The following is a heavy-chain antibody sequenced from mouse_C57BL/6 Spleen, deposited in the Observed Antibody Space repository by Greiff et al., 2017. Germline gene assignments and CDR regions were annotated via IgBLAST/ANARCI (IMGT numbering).Heavy chain of an antibody. D-gene: IGHD1-1*01. CDR2: IDPETGGT. J-gene: IGHJ3*01. V-gene: IGHV1-15*01. CDR3: TRDGYYYGSSLFAY. CDR1: GYTFTDYE. Sequence: QVQLQQSGAELVRPGASVTLSCKASGYTFTDYEMHWVKQTPVHGLEWIGAIDPETGGTAYNQKFKGKAILTADKSSSTAYMELRSLTSEDSAAYYCTRDGYYYGSSLFAYWGQGTLVTVSA.